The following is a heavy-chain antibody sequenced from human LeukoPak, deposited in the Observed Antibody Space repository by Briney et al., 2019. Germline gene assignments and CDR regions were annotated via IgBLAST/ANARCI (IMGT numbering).Heavy chain of an antibody. CDR2: INPSGSST. J-gene: IGHJ5*02. Sequence: EASVKVSCKASGGTFSSYAISWVRQAPGQGLEWMGLINPSGSSTSYAQKFQGRLSLTRDMSTSTDYMELSSLRSEDTAVYYCARDNSVGDTAWWFDPWGQGTLVTVSS. D-gene: IGHD1-26*01. CDR3: ARDNSVGDTAWWFDP. CDR1: GGTFSSYA. V-gene: IGHV1-46*01.